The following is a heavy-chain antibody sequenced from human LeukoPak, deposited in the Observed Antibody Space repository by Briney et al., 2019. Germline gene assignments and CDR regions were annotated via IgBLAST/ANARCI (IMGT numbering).Heavy chain of an antibody. V-gene: IGHV3-23*01. J-gene: IGHJ4*02. CDR3: EREGQYCSSSACQFDY. CDR1: GFTFSSHD. Sequence: GGSLRLSCVGSGFTFSSHDMIWVRQAPGKGLEWVSDIGGRDTRINYADSVKGRFTISRDNSKNTVYLQMSSLRVEDTAIYYCEREGQYCSSSACQFDYWGQGTLVTVSS. D-gene: IGHD2-2*01. CDR2: IGGRDTRI.